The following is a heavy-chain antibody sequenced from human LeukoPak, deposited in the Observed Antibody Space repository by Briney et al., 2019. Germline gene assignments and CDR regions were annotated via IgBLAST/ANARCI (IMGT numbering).Heavy chain of an antibody. V-gene: IGHV3-53*01. CDR2: IYSGGST. D-gene: IGHD1-1*01. CDR3: ARDMNADDAFDI. CDR1: GFTVSSNY. Sequence: PGGSLRLSCAASGFTVSSNYMNWVRQAPGKGLEWVSVIYSGGSTYYADSVKGRFTISRDNSKNTLFLQMNSLRAEDTAVYYCARDMNADDAFDIWGQGTMVTVSS. J-gene: IGHJ3*02.